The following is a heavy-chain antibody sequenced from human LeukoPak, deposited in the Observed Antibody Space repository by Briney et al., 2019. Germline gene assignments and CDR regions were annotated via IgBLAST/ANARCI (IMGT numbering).Heavy chain of an antibody. V-gene: IGHV1-2*02. Sequence: ASVKVSCKASGYAFTGYYMHWVRHAPGQGLEWMGWINPNSGGTNYAQKFQGRVTMTRDTSISTAYMQLSRLRSDDTAVYYCARVVWLRSYFDYWGQGTLVTVSS. CDR3: ARVVWLRSYFDY. CDR2: INPNSGGT. D-gene: IGHD5-12*01. CDR1: GYAFTGYY. J-gene: IGHJ4*02.